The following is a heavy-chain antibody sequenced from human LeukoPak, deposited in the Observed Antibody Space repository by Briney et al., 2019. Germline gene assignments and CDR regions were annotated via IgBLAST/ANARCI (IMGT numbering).Heavy chain of an antibody. CDR1: GGSISSYY. CDR3: ARLESSSGKFDY. Sequence: SETLSLTCTVSGGSISSYYWSWIRQPPGKGLAWIGYIYYSGSTNYNPSLKSRVTISVDTSKNQFSLKLSSVTAADTAVYYCARLESSSGKFDYWGQGTLVTVSS. CDR2: IYYSGST. V-gene: IGHV4-59*01. J-gene: IGHJ4*02. D-gene: IGHD6-6*01.